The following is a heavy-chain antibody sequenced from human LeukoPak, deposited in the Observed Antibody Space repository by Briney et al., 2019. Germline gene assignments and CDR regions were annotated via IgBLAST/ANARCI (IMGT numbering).Heavy chain of an antibody. D-gene: IGHD2-2*01. CDR3: ARKVVNWFDP. J-gene: IGHJ5*02. CDR2: IYYGANP. V-gene: IGHV4-59*01. CDR1: GGSISSYY. Sequence: SETLSLTCTVSGGSISSYYWSWIRQPPGKGLEWIGYIYYGANPNYNPSLESRATISLDTSKNQFSLKLSSVTAADTAVYYCARKVVNWFDPWGQGILVTVSS.